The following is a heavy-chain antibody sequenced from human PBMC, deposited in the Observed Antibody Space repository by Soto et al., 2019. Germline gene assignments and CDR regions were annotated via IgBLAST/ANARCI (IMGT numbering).Heavy chain of an antibody. CDR1: GGSISSVGYY. J-gene: IGHJ4*02. Sequence: PSETLSLTCTVSGGSISSVGYYWSWIRQHPGKGLEWIGYIYYSGSTYYNPSLKSRVTISVDTSKNQFSLKLSSVTAADTAVYYCARLIVGASFDYWGQGTLVTVSS. CDR2: IYYSGST. V-gene: IGHV4-31*03. CDR3: ARLIVGASFDY. D-gene: IGHD1-26*01.